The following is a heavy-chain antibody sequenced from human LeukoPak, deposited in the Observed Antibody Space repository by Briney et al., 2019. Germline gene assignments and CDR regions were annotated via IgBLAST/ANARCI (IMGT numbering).Heavy chain of an antibody. CDR1: GFTFSSYS. J-gene: IGHJ4*02. V-gene: IGHV3-21*01. CDR3: ARHLLSGDFWGIDY. CDR2: ISSSGTYI. D-gene: IGHD3-16*01. Sequence: GSLRLSCAASGFTFSSYSLNWVRQAPGQGLEWVSSISSSGTYIYYADSVKGRFTITTDNAKNSLYLQMNSLRAEDRAVYYCARHLLSGDFWGIDYWGQGTLVTVSS.